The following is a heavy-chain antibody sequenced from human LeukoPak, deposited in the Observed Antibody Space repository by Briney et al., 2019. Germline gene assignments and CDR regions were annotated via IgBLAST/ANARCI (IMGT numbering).Heavy chain of an antibody. CDR1: GDSISSYY. CDR3: ARETAELGRSFDY. D-gene: IGHD6-6*01. Sequence: SETLSLTCTVSGDSISSYYWGWIRQPAGKGLEWIGRIHTSGSTNHNPSLTSRVTMSVDTSKNQFSLKLTSVTAADTAVYYCARETAELGRSFDYWGQGAQVTVSS. CDR2: IHTSGST. J-gene: IGHJ4*02. V-gene: IGHV4-4*07.